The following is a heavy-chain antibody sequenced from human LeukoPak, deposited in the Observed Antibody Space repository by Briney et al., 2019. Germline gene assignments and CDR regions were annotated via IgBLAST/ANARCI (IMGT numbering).Heavy chain of an antibody. D-gene: IGHD1-26*01. CDR1: GFTFSSYA. V-gene: IGHV3-30*04. J-gene: IGHJ4*02. CDR3: ARESIVGHGILDY. CDR2: ISYDGSNK. Sequence: GGSLRLSCAASGFTFSSYAMHWVRQAPGKGLEWVAVISYDGSNKYYADSVKGRVIVSRDNSKNTLYLQMNSLRPEDTAMYYCARESIVGHGILDYWGQGTLVTVSS.